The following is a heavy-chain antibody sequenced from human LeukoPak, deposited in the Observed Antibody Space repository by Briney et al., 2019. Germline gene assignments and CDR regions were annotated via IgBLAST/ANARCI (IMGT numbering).Heavy chain of an antibody. CDR1: GGSISSYY. CDR3: ARDNQLPVYGYCYYYMDV. D-gene: IGHD2-2*01. J-gene: IGHJ6*03. CDR2: IYTSGST. V-gene: IGHV4-4*07. Sequence: SETLSLTCTVSGGSISSYYWSWIRQPAGKGLEWIGRIYTSGSTNYNPSLKSRVTMSVDTSKNQFSLKLSSVTAADTAVYYCARDNQLPVYGYCYYYMDVWGKGTTVTVSS.